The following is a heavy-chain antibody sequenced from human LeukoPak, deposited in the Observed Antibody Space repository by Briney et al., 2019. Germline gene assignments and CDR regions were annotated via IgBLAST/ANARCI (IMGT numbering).Heavy chain of an antibody. V-gene: IGHV3-33*01. CDR3: ARAPIDDMASGGFDY. CDR2: IWYDGSNK. Sequence: HTGRSLRLSCAASGFTFSSYGMHWVRQAPGKGLEWVAVIWYDGSNKYYADSVKGRFTISRDNSKNTLYLQMNSLRAEDTAVYYCARAPIDDMASGGFDYWGQGTLVTVSS. D-gene: IGHD3-22*01. J-gene: IGHJ4*02. CDR1: GFTFSSYG.